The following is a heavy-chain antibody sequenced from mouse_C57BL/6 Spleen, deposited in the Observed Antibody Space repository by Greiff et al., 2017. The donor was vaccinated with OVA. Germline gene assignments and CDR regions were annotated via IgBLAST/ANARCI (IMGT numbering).Heavy chain of an antibody. CDR1: GFTFSSYA. D-gene: IGHD6-5*01. CDR3: ARDLSDV. V-gene: IGHV5-4*01. Sequence: EVQLVESGGGLVKPGGSLKLSCAASGFTFSSYAMSWVRQTPEKRLEWVATISDGGSYTYYPDNVKGRFTISRDNAKNNLYLQMSHLKSEDTAMYYCARDLSDVWGTGTTVTVSS. CDR2: ISDGGSYT. J-gene: IGHJ1*03.